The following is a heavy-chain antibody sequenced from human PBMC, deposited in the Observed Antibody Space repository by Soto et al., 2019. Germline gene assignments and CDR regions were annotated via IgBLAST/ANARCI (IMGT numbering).Heavy chain of an antibody. J-gene: IGHJ6*02. V-gene: IGHV1-46*03. CDR1: GYTFTSYY. CDR2: INPSGGST. Sequence: QVQLVQSGAEVKKPGASVKVSCKASGYTFTSYYMHWVRQAPGQGLEWMGIINPSGGSTSYAQKFQGRVTMTRDTSTSTVYMELSSLRSEDTAVYYCARDDTTPYTGRPSLTGIAVAGGGMDVWGQGTTVTVSS. CDR3: ARDDTTPYTGRPSLTGIAVAGGGMDV. D-gene: IGHD6-19*01.